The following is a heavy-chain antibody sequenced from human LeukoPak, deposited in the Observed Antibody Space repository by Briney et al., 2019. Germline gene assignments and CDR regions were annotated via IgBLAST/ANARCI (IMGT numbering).Heavy chain of an antibody. CDR3: VTAQGGYDYIWGSYRAFDS. Sequence: GASVKVSCKASGGTFSSYAISWVRQAPGQGLEWMGRIIPIFGTANYAQKFQGRVTITTDESTSTAYMELSSLRSEDTAVYYCVTAQGGYDYIWGSYRAFDSWGQGTLVTVSS. V-gene: IGHV1-69*05. J-gene: IGHJ4*02. CDR2: IIPIFGTA. D-gene: IGHD3-16*02. CDR1: GGTFSSYA.